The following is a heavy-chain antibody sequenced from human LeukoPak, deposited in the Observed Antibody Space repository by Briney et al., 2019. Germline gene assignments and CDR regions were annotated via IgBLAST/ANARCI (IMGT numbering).Heavy chain of an antibody. V-gene: IGHV4-39*01. CDR2: IYYSGST. CDR3: ARHIAGYSSSWPDSTFDY. J-gene: IGHJ4*02. Sequence: KPSETLSLTCTVSGGSISSNSYYWGWIRQPPGKGLEWIGSIYYSGSTYYNPSLKSRVTISVDTSKNQFSLKLSSVTAADTAVYYCARHIAGYSSSWPDSTFDYWGQGTLVTVSS. D-gene: IGHD6-13*01. CDR1: GGSISSNSYY.